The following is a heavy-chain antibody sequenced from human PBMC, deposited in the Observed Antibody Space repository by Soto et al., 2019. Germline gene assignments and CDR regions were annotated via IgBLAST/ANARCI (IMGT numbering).Heavy chain of an antibody. V-gene: IGHV3-15*01. Sequence: VQLVESGGGLVQPGRSLRLSCAASGFTFDDYAMHWVRQAPGKGLEWVGRIRSKGEGGPTDFAAPVKGRFSISGDDSKNTLYLQMNNLKTEDTAIYFCTTDNMFGATSPQFHHWGQGTLVTVSS. D-gene: IGHD3-3*01. CDR1: GFTFDDYA. CDR3: TTDNMFGATSPQFHH. CDR2: IRSKGEGGPT. J-gene: IGHJ1*01.